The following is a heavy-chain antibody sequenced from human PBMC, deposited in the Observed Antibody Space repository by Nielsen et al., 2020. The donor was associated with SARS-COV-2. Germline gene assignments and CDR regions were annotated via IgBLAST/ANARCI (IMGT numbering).Heavy chain of an antibody. V-gene: IGHV3-21*04. CDR2: ISSSSSYI. CDR3: AKDGVYDILTGADYYYYYGMDV. D-gene: IGHD3-9*01. Sequence: GESLKISCAASGFTFSSYSMNWVRQAPGKGLEWVSSISSSSSYIYYADSVKGRFTISRDNAKNSLYLQMNSLRAEDTALYYCAKDGVYDILTGADYYYYYGMDVWGQGTTVTVSS. CDR1: GFTFSSYS. J-gene: IGHJ6*02.